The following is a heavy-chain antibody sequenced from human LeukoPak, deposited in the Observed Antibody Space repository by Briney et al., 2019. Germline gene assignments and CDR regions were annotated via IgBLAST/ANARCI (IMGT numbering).Heavy chain of an antibody. CDR3: AKDEFGTTAAAGTIDY. CDR2: INSDGSST. V-gene: IGHV3-74*01. Sequence: GGSLRLSCAASGFTFSSYWMHWVRQAPGKGLVWVSRINSDGSSTSYADSVKGRFTISRDNSKNTLYLQMNSLRGEDTAVYYCAKDEFGTTAAAGTIDYWGQGTLVTVSS. CDR1: GFTFSSYW. D-gene: IGHD6-13*01. J-gene: IGHJ4*02.